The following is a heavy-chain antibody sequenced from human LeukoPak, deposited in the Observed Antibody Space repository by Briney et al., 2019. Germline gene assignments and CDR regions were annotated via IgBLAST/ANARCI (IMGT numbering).Heavy chain of an antibody. V-gene: IGHV3-23*01. CDR1: GFTFINCA. D-gene: IGHD2-21*02. J-gene: IGHJ4*02. CDR3: AKAARWGLLEIDY. CDR2: ISGSGGST. Sequence: PGGSLRLSCAASGFTFINCAMNWVRQAPGKGLEWVSAISGSGGSTFYSDSVRSRFTISRDNSKNTLYLQMNSLRAGDTAVYYCAKAARWGLLEIDYWGQGTLVTVSS.